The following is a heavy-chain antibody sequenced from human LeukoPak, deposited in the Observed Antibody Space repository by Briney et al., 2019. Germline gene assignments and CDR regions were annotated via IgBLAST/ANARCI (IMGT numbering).Heavy chain of an antibody. J-gene: IGHJ4*02. CDR1: GFTFSYAW. CDR3: FRHLVVPGAGADY. CDR2: IKNKADDGTT. D-gene: IGHD2-15*01. V-gene: IGHV3-15*01. Sequence: GGSLRLSCAASGFTFSYAWMSWVRQAPGKGLGWVGRIKNKADDGTTDYAAPVKGRFTISRDDSKNTLYLQMDSLKTEDTAVYYCFRHLVVPGAGADYWGQGTLVTVSS.